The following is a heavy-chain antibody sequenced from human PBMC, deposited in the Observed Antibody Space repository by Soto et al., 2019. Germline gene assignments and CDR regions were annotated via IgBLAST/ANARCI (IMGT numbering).Heavy chain of an antibody. CDR1: GFSLSTSGMC. CDR2: IDWDDDK. D-gene: IGHD6-19*01. J-gene: IGHJ4*02. CDR3: ARMCQGGWDVGY. V-gene: IGHV2-70*11. Sequence: SGPTLVNPTQTLTLTCTFSGFSLSTSGMCVSWIRQPPGKALEWLARIDWDDDKYYSTSLKTRLTTSKDTSKNQVVLTMTNMDPVDTATYYCARMCQGGWDVGYWGQGTLVTVSS.